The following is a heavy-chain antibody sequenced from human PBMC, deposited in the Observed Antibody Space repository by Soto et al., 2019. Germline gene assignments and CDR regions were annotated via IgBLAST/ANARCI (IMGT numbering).Heavy chain of an antibody. CDR1: GGTFSSYA. Sequence: QVQLVQSGAEVKKPGSSVKVSCKASGGTFSSYAISWVRQAPGQGLEWMGWISAYNGNTNYAQKLQGRVTMTTDTSTSTAYMELRSLRSDDTAVYYCARAKLGYYYYYGMDVWGQGTTVTVSS. CDR3: ARAKLGYYYYYGMDV. CDR2: ISAYNGNT. D-gene: IGHD1-26*01. V-gene: IGHV1-18*01. J-gene: IGHJ6*02.